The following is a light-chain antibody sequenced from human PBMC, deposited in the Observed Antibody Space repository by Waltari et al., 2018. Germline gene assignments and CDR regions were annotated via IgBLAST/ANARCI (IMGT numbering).Light chain of an antibody. Sequence: QSALTQPASVSGSPGQSITISCTGASGDVGGYNSVSWYQQHPGKAPKLVIYDVSNRPSGVSKRLSGSKSGNTASRTISGLQAEDEADYYCSSYTSSSTWVFGGGTKLTVL. V-gene: IGLV2-14*03. J-gene: IGLJ3*02. CDR1: SGDVGGYNS. CDR3: SSYTSSSTWV. CDR2: DVS.